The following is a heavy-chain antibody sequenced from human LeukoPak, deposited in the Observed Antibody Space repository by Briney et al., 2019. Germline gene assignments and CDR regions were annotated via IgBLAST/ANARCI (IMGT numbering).Heavy chain of an antibody. D-gene: IGHD3-10*01. CDR2: IYYSGST. CDR3: AGINYYGSGSYYNVRYYFDY. Sequence: SETLSLTCTVSGGSISSSSYYWGWIRQPPGKGLEWIGRIYYSGSTYYNPSLKSRVTLSVEPSKNQFSLTLSSVTAPDTAVYYCAGINYYGSGSYYNVRYYFDYWGQGTLVTVSS. V-gene: IGHV4-39*01. CDR1: GGSISSSSYY. J-gene: IGHJ4*02.